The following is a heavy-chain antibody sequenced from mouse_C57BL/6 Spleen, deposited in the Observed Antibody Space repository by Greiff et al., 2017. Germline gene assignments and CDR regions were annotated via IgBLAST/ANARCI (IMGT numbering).Heavy chain of an antibody. CDR3: AIKSYYDYDWFAY. Sequence: VQLQQPGAELVKPGASVKVSCKASGYTFTSYWMHWVKQRPGQGLEWIGRIHPSDSDTNYNQKFKGKATLTVDKSASTAYMQLSSLTSEDSAVYYCAIKSYYDYDWFAYWGQGTLVTVSA. D-gene: IGHD2-4*01. CDR1: GYTFTSYW. J-gene: IGHJ3*01. CDR2: IHPSDSDT. V-gene: IGHV1-74*01.